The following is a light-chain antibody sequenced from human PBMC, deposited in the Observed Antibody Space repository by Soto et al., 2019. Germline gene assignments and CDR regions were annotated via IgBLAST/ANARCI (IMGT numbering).Light chain of an antibody. V-gene: IGKV1-5*01. Sequence: DIQMTQSPSTLSASVGDRVTITFRASQSISSWLAWYQQKPGKAPKLLIYDASSLQSGVPSRFSGSGSGTEFTLTISSLQPDDFATYYCQQYNSYRKFGQGTKVDIK. J-gene: IGKJ1*01. CDR2: DAS. CDR3: QQYNSYRK. CDR1: QSISSW.